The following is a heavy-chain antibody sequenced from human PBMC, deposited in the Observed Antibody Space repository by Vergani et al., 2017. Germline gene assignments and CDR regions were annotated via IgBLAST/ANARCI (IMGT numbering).Heavy chain of an antibody. CDR3: ARPGYYDSSGNLDY. J-gene: IGHJ4*02. Sequence: VQLVQSGAEVKKPGSSVKVSCKASGGTFSSYAISWVRQAPGQGLEWMGIIYPGDSDTRYSPSFQGQVTISADKSISTAYLQWSSLKASDTAMYYCARPGYYDSSGNLDYWGQGTLVTVSS. V-gene: IGHV5-51*01. CDR1: GGTFSSYA. D-gene: IGHD3-22*01. CDR2: IYPGDSDT.